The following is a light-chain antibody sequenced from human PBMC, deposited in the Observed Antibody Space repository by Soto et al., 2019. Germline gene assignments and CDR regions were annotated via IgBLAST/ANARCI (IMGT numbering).Light chain of an antibody. J-gene: IGKJ1*01. CDR2: TAS. CDR1: QGIRND. V-gene: IGKV1-17*01. Sequence: DIQMTQSPSSLSASVGDRVTISCRASQGIRNDLARYQQKPGKAPKGLIYTASTLHSGVPSRFSGSGSGTDFTLTISSLQPEDFATYYCLQYNGYPRTFGQGTKVEIK. CDR3: LQYNGYPRT.